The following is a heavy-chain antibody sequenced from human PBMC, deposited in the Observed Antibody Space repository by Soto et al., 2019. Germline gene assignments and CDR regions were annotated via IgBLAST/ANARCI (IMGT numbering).Heavy chain of an antibody. V-gene: IGHV1-18*01. Sequence: QVQLVQSGAEVKKPGASVKVSCKASGYTFTSYGISWVRQAPGQELEWMGWISAYNGNTNYAQKLQGRVTMTTDISTSTGYMELRSLRFDDTAVYYCATGTTLETGNYWCQGTLVTVSS. D-gene: IGHD4-17*01. J-gene: IGHJ4*02. CDR2: ISAYNGNT. CDR3: ATGTTLETGNY. CDR1: GYTFTSYG.